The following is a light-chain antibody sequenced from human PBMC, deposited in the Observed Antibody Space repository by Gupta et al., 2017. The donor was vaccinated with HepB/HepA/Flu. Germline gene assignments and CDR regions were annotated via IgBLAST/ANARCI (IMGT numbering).Light chain of an antibody. CDR1: QSISTY. Sequence: DIQMTQSPSSLSASVGDRVSITCRASQSISTYLSWYQQKPGAAPKLLIYGAITLQSGVPSRFIGSGSGTDFTLTINNLQPEDFVTYYCQQSDSPPITFGRGTKVEI. CDR2: GAI. CDR3: QQSDSPPIT. V-gene: IGKV1-39*01. J-gene: IGKJ4*01.